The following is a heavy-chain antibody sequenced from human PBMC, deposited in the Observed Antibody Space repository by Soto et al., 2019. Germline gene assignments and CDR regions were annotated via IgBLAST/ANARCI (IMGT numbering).Heavy chain of an antibody. CDR3: VSKPNSLSFFDS. CDR2: IYYNGNT. V-gene: IGHV4-28*01. J-gene: IGHJ4*02. D-gene: IGHD5-18*01. CDR1: GYSISSSHW. Sequence: ETLSLTCAVPGYSISSSHWWGWIRQPPGKGLEWIGYIYYNGNTYYNPSLKSRVAMSVDTSKSQFSLMLSSVTAVDTAVYYWVSKPNSLSFFDSWGQGRLVTVSS.